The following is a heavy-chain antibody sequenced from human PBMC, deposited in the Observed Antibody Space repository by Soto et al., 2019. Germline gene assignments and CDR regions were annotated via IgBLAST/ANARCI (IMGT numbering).Heavy chain of an antibody. J-gene: IGHJ6*02. CDR1: GFTFSSYA. Sequence: GGSLRLSCAASGFTFSSYAMHWVRQAPGKGLERVAVISYGGSNKYYADSVKGRFTISRDNSKNTLYLQMNSLRAEDTAVYYCAXDIDYDILTGYYQGMDVWGPGTTVTVSS. V-gene: IGHV3-30-3*01. CDR3: AXDIDYDILTGYYQGMDV. CDR2: ISYGGSNK. D-gene: IGHD3-9*01.